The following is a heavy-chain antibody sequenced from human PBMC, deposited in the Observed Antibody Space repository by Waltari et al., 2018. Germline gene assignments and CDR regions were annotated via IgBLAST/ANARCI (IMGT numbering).Heavy chain of an antibody. CDR2: IKQDGSEN. J-gene: IGHJ4*02. Sequence: EVQLVESGGGLVQPGGSLRLSCAASGFTFSSYWLSWVRQAPGKGLEWVANIKQDGSENYYVDSVKGRFTFSRDNAKNSLYLQMSSLRAEDTAVYYCARPYASGWYINFDYWGQGTLVTVSS. D-gene: IGHD6-19*01. V-gene: IGHV3-7*01. CDR1: GFTFSSYW. CDR3: ARPYASGWYINFDY.